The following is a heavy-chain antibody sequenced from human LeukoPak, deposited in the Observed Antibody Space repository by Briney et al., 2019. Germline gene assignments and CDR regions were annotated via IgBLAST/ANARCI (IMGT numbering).Heavy chain of an antibody. CDR3: ARDTYNSGAYNWFDP. CDR2: ISASNGNT. CDR1: GGTFSSYA. Sequence: ASVKVSCKASGGTFSSYAISWVRQAPGQGLEWMGWISASNGNTNYAQKFQDRVTMTTDTSTNTAYMELRSLRSDDTAVYYCARDTYNSGAYNWFDPWGQGTPVTVSS. V-gene: IGHV1-18*01. D-gene: IGHD6-19*01. J-gene: IGHJ5*02.